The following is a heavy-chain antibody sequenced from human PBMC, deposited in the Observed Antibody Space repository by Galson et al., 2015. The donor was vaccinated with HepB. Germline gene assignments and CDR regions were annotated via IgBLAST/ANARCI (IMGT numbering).Heavy chain of an antibody. D-gene: IGHD4-11*01. CDR3: ASPSSPFCVSNICRHFHF. CDR1: GFTFSSYA. CDR2: ISGSGGTT. Sequence: SLRLSCAASGFTFSSYAMSWVRQAPGKGLEWVSAISGSGGTTFYADSVKGRFSISRDNSKNTLYLQMDSLRAEDTAVYYCASPSSPFCVSNICRHFHFWGQGTLVTVSS. V-gene: IGHV3-23*01. J-gene: IGHJ4*02.